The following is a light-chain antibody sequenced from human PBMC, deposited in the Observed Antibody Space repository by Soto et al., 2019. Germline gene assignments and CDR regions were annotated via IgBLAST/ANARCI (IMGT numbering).Light chain of an antibody. Sequence: EIVMTQSPATLSVSPGERATLSCRASQSVSSNLAWYQQKPGQAPRLLIYGASTRATGIPARFSGSGSGTXFTLTISSLQSEDFAVYYCQQYNNWPPWTFGQGTKVEIK. CDR2: GAS. CDR1: QSVSSN. J-gene: IGKJ1*01. CDR3: QQYNNWPPWT. V-gene: IGKV3-15*01.